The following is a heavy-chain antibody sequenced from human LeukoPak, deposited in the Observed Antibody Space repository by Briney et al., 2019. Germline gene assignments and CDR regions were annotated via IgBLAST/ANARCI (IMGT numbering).Heavy chain of an antibody. CDR2: ITGNGDIP. V-gene: IGHV3-64D*09. CDR1: GFTFSYYI. D-gene: IGHD5-24*01. Sequence: PAGSLRLSCSASGFTFSYYIMHWVRQAPGRGLETVSAITGNGDIPYYGDSVKGRFTISRDNSKNTLYLQMSSLRTEDTAMYYCARRDDNSAYDYWGQGTLVTVSS. J-gene: IGHJ4*02. CDR3: ARRDDNSAYDY.